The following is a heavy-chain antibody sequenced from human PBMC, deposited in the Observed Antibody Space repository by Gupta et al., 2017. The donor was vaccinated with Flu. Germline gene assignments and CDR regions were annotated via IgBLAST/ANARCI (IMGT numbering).Heavy chain of an antibody. J-gene: IGHJ6*03. D-gene: IGHD2-2*02. CDR3: TTDRVLGAYQLLYGVDFGYYYYMDV. CDR2: IKSKTDGGTT. V-gene: IGHV3-15*01. Sequence: EVQLVESGGGLVKPGGSLRLSCAASGFTFSNAWMSWVRQAPGKGLEWVGRIKSKTDGGTTDYAAPVKGRFTISRDDSKNTLYLQMNSLKTEDTAVYYCTTDRVLGAYQLLYGVDFGYYYYMDVWGKGTTVTVSS. CDR1: GFTFSNAW.